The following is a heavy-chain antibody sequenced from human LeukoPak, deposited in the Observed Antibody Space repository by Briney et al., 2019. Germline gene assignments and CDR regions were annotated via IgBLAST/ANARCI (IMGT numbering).Heavy chain of an antibody. V-gene: IGHV3-30-3*01. J-gene: IGHJ4*02. Sequence: GRSLRLSCAASGFTFSSYAMHRVRQAPGKGLEWVAVISYDGSNKYYADSVKGRFTISRDNSKNTLYLQMNSLRAEDTAVYYCASLSNWGQGTLVTVSS. CDR1: GFTFSSYA. CDR3: ASLSN. D-gene: IGHD2/OR15-2a*01. CDR2: ISYDGSNK.